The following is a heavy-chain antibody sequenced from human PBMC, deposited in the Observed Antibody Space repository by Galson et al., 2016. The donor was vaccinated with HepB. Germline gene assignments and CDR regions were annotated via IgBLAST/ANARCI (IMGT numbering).Heavy chain of an antibody. CDR3: ARRPLNYDSSGYYYDYWYFEL. V-gene: IGHV5-10-1*01. J-gene: IGHJ2*01. Sequence: QSGAEVKKPGESLRISCKGSGYSFTSYWISWVRQMPGKGLEWMGRIDPSDSYTNYSPSFQGHVTISADKSISTAYLQWSSLKASDTAMYYCARRPLNYDSSGYYYDYWYFELWGRGTLVTVSS. CDR1: GYSFTSYW. CDR2: IDPSDSYT. D-gene: IGHD3-22*01.